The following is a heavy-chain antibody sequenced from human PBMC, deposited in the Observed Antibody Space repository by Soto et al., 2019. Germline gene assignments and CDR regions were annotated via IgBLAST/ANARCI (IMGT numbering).Heavy chain of an antibody. Sequence: DVQLLESGGGLVQPEGSLRLSCAASGFTFSSYAMGWVRQGPGKGLEWVAVVSIGGSTHYADSVRGRFTISRDNSKNTRSLQRNRMTDEDTAVYFCAKRRGAGGHFDYWGQGALVTVSS. V-gene: IGHV3-23*01. CDR3: AKRRGAGGHFDY. D-gene: IGHD2-15*01. J-gene: IGHJ4*02. CDR1: GFTFSSYA. CDR2: VSIGGST.